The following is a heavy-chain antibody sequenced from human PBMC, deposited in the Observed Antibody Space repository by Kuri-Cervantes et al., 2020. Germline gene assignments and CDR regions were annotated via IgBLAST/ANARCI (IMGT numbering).Heavy chain of an antibody. D-gene: IGHD6-13*01. CDR2: IIPIFGTA. CDR3: ARTYSSTWNWFDP. CDR1: GGTFSSYA. V-gene: IGHV1-69*05. Sequence: SVKVSCKASGGTFSSYAISWVRQAPGQGLEWMGGIIPIFGTANYAQKFQGRVTITTDESTSTAYMELSSLRSEDTAVYYCARTYSSTWNWFDPWGQGTLVTSPQ. J-gene: IGHJ5*02.